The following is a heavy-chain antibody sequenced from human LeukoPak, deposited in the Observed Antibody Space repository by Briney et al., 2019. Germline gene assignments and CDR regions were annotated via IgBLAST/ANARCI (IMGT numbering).Heavy chain of an antibody. J-gene: IGHJ6*02. V-gene: IGHV3-33*08. CDR2: IWYDGSNK. CDR3: AREPPFGELLFFYGMDV. Sequence: GRSLRLSCAASGFTFSSYGMHWVRQAPGKGLEWVAVIWYDGSNKYYADSVKGRFTISRDNSKNTLYLQMNSLRAEDTAVYYCAREPPFGELLFFYGMDVWGQGTTVTVSS. CDR1: GFTFSSYG. D-gene: IGHD3-10*01.